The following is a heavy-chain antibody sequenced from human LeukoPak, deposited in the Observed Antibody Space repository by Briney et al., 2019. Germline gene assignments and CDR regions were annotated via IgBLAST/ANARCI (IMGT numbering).Heavy chain of an antibody. J-gene: IGHJ4*02. V-gene: IGHV3-21*04. Sequence: GGSLRLSCAASGFTFSSYSMNWVRQAPGKGLEWVSSISDSSSYTYYAGSMKGRFTISQDNAKHSLYLPMNSLRAEDPAVYCCARDKTVADLDFWGKGTLVTVSS. CDR3: ARDKTVADLDF. CDR2: ISDSSSYT. D-gene: IGHD6-19*01. CDR1: GFTFSSYS.